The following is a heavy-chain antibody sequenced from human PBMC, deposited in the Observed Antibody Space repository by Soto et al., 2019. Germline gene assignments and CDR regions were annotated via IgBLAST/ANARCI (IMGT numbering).Heavy chain of an antibody. J-gene: IGHJ4*02. V-gene: IGHV3-23*01. CDR3: VRDGSLWELDH. CDR1: GFTFTTYA. Sequence: GGSLRLSCAASGFTFTTYAMSWVRQAPGKGLEWVSAISGSGGSTYYADSVKGRFTISRDNSKNTLYLQMTSLRADDTAVYYCVRDGSLWELDHWGQGTLVTVSS. CDR2: ISGSGGST. D-gene: IGHD3-16*01.